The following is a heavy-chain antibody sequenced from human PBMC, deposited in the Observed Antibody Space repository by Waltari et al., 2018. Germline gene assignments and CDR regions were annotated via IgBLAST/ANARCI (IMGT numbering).Heavy chain of an antibody. D-gene: IGHD2-2*01. CDR3: AKAPILGYCSSTSCFDLYFDY. Sequence: EVQLLESGGGLVQPGGSLRLSCAASGFTFSSSAMSWVRQAPGKGLEWVSAISGSGGRKNNADAVKGRFTISRDNSKNTLYLQMNSLRAEDTAVYYCAKAPILGYCSSTSCFDLYFDYWGQGTLVTVSS. CDR1: GFTFSSSA. V-gene: IGHV3-23*01. J-gene: IGHJ4*02. CDR2: ISGSGGRK.